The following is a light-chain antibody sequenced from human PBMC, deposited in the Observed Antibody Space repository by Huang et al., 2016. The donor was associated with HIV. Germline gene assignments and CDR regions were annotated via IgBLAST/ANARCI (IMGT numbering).Light chain of an antibody. CDR2: ATS. CDR3: QQSHTGPRT. CDR1: QSIDTL. Sequence: DIKMTQSPFFLSASVGDRVTITCRASQSIDTLLNWSQHKPGRAPRLLIYATSSLQSEVPSRFTGGGSVTHFTLTINNLQPEDFATYYCQQSHTGPRTFGQGTKLEIK. J-gene: IGKJ2*01. V-gene: IGKV1-39*01.